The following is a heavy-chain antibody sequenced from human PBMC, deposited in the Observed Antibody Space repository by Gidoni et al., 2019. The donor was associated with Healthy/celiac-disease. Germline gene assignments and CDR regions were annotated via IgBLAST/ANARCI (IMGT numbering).Heavy chain of an antibody. CDR3: ARGGDIVVVPAAMLGVAYYFDY. CDR1: GFTFSSSG. Sequence: QVQLVESGGGVVQPGRSLRLSCAASGFTFSSSGMHWVRQAPGKGMGWVAVIWYDGSNKYYADSVKGRFTISRDNSKNTLYLQMNSLRAEDTAVYYCARGGDIVVVPAAMLGVAYYFDYWGQGTLVTVSS. J-gene: IGHJ4*02. D-gene: IGHD2-2*01. CDR2: IWYDGSNK. V-gene: IGHV3-33*01.